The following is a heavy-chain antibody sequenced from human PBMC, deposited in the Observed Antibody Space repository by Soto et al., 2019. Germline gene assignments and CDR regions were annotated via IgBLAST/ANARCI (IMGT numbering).Heavy chain of an antibody. J-gene: IGHJ4*02. CDR3: AKDGGIRGGYSYGYVFYFDY. V-gene: IGHV3-30*18. Sequence: QVQLVESGGGVVQPGRSLRLSCAASGFTFSSYGMHWVRQAPGKGLEWVAVISYDGSNKYHADSVKGRFTISRDNSKNTLYLQMNSLRAEDTAVYYCAKDGGIRGGYSYGYVFYFDYWGQGTLVTVSS. D-gene: IGHD5-18*01. CDR1: GFTFSSYG. CDR2: ISYDGSNK.